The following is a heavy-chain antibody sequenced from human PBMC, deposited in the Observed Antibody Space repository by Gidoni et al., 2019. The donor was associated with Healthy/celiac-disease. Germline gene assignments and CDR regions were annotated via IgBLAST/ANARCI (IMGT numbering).Heavy chain of an antibody. J-gene: IGHJ4*02. V-gene: IGHV3-21*01. CDR1: GFTFSSYS. CDR3: ARATPPDY. Sequence: EVQLVESGGGLVKPGGSLRLSCAASGFTFSSYSMNWVRQAPGKGLEWVSSISSSSSYIYYAASVKGRFTISRANAKNSLYLQMNSLRAEDTAVYYCARATPPDYWGQGTLVTVSS. CDR2: ISSSSSYI.